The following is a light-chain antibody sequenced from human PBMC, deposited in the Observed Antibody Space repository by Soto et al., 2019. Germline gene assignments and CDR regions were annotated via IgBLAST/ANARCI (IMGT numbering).Light chain of an antibody. V-gene: IGLV1-40*01. Sequence: QSVLTQPPFLSPAPGQSVTISCTGSSYNIGAGYHVHWYQHIPGEAPKLLIYGNTDRPPGISDRFSGYKSGTSASLAITGLQAEDEADYFCQSYDRTVTTVVFGGGTKRTVL. CDR1: SYNIGAGYH. CDR2: GNT. CDR3: QSYDRTVTTVV. J-gene: IGLJ2*01.